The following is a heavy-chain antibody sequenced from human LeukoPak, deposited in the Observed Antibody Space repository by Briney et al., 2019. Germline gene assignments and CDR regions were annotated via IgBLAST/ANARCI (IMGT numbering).Heavy chain of an antibody. J-gene: IGHJ4*02. V-gene: IGHV1-8*01. CDR3: ARVRNYYDSSGYYYSYY. D-gene: IGHD3-22*01. CDR1: GYTFTSYD. Sequence: ASVKVSCKASGYTFTSYDINWVRQATGQGLEWMGWMNPNSGNTGYAQKFQGRVTMTRNTSISTAYMELSSLRSEDTAVYYCARVRNYYDSSGYYYSYYWGQGTLVTVSS. CDR2: MNPNSGNT.